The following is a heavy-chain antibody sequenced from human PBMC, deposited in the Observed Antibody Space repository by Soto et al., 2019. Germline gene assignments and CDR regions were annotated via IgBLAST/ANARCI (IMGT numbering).Heavy chain of an antibody. V-gene: IGHV4-34*01. J-gene: IGHJ4*02. CDR2: INHSGST. Sequence: SETLSLTCAVYGGSFSGYYWSWIRQPPGKGLEWIGEINHSGSTNYNPSLKSRVTISVDTSKNQFSLKLSSVTAADTAVYYCARGLTAAAGTSPIDDSGQATRVTVSS. CDR1: GGSFSGYY. CDR3: ARGLTAAAGTSPIDD. D-gene: IGHD6-13*01.